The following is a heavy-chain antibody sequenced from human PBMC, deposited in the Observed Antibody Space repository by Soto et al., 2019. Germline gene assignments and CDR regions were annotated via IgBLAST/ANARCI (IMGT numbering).Heavy chain of an antibody. D-gene: IGHD3-10*01. Sequence: SETLSLTCAVYGGSFRGYYWSWIRQPPGKRLEWIGEINHSGSTNYNPSLKSRVTISVDTSKNQFSLKLSSVTAADTAVYYCARAAPLSFGELFGRGHYYYGMDVWGQGPTVTVSS. J-gene: IGHJ6*02. CDR2: INHSGST. CDR3: ARAAPLSFGELFGRGHYYYGMDV. V-gene: IGHV4-34*01. CDR1: GGSFRGYY.